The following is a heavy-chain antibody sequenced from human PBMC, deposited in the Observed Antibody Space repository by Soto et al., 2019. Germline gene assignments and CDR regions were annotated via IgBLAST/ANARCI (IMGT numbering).Heavy chain of an antibody. CDR1: GFTFSSYG. CDR3: AKFGVDCSGGSCFHYYYGMDV. D-gene: IGHD2-15*01. Sequence: PGGSLRLSCAASGFTFSSYGMHWVRQAPGKGLEWVAVISYDGSNKYYADSVRGRFTISRDNSKNTLYLQMNSLRAEDTAVYYCAKFGVDCSGGSCFHYYYGMDVWGQGTTVTVSS. V-gene: IGHV3-30*18. CDR2: ISYDGSNK. J-gene: IGHJ6*02.